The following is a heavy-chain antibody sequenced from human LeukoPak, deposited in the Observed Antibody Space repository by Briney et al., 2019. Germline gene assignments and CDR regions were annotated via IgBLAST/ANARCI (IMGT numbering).Heavy chain of an antibody. CDR2: INWNGGST. CDR1: GFTFDDYG. V-gene: IGHV3-20*04. J-gene: IGHJ6*03. CDR3: AREGRQPSHYYYYMDV. Sequence: PGGSLRLSCAASGFTFDDYGMSWVRQAPGKGLEWVSGINWNGGSTGYADSVKGRFTISRDNAKNSLYLQMNSLRAEDTALYYCAREGRQPSHYYYYMDVWGKGTTVTVSS. D-gene: IGHD1-1*01.